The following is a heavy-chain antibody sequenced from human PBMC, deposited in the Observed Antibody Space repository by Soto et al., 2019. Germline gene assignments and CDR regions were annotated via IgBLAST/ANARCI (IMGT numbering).Heavy chain of an antibody. V-gene: IGHV4-4*02. D-gene: IGHD3-22*01. CDR1: GGSISSSNW. CDR2: IYHSGST. CDR3: ARAPLGDYYDSSGYPTYGMDV. Sequence: PSETLSLTCAVSGGSISSSNWWSWFRQPPGKGLECIGEIYHSGSTNYNPSLKSRVTISVDKSKNQFSLKLSSVTAADTAVYYCARAPLGDYYDSSGYPTYGMDVWGKGTTVTVSS. J-gene: IGHJ6*04.